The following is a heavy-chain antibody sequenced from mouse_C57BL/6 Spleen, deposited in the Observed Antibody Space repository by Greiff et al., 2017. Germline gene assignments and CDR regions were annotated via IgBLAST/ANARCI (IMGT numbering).Heavy chain of an antibody. Sequence: VQLQQPGAELVMPGASVKLSCKASGYTFTSYWMHWVKQRPGQGLEWIGEIDPSDSYTNYNQKFKGKSTLTVDKSSSTAYMQLSSLTSEDSAVYYCARKLRRQGFGCWGQGTTLTVSS. V-gene: IGHV1-69*01. CDR1: GYTFTSYW. D-gene: IGHD1-2*01. CDR2: IDPSDSYT. J-gene: IGHJ2*01. CDR3: ARKLRRQGFGC.